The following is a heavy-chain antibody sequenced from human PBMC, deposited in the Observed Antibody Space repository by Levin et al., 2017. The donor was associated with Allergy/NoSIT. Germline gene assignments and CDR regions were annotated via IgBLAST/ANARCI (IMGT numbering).Heavy chain of an antibody. CDR1: GGSFSSSDYY. V-gene: IGHV4-39*07. CDR3: ARSDSSGWYKWFDP. D-gene: IGHD6-19*01. Sequence: SETLSLTCTVSGGSFSSSDYYWGWIRQPPGKGLEWIGRIYYSGSTYYNPSLKSRVTISVETSKNQFSLRLSSLTAADTAVYYCARSDSSGWYKWFDPWGQGTLVTVSS. CDR2: IYYSGST. J-gene: IGHJ5*02.